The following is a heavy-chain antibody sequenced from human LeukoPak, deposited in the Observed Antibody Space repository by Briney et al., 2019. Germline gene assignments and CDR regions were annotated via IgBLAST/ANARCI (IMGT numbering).Heavy chain of an antibody. Sequence: ASVKVSCKASGYTFTSYAMHWVRQAPGQRLEWMGWINAGNGNTKYSQKFQGRVTITRDTSASTAYMELSSLRSEDTAVYYCARVPSYCGGDCYVFQHWGQGTLVTVSS. CDR1: GYTFTSYA. CDR2: INAGNGNT. CDR3: ARVPSYCGGDCYVFQH. D-gene: IGHD2-21*02. V-gene: IGHV1-3*01. J-gene: IGHJ1*01.